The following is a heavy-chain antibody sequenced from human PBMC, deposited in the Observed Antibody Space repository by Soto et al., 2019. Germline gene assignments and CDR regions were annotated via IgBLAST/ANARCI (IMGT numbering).Heavy chain of an antibody. D-gene: IGHD3-9*01. V-gene: IGHV3-48*04. CDR2: ISSSSSTI. CDR1: GFTFSSYS. J-gene: IGHJ4*02. Sequence: GGSLRLSCAASGFTFSSYSMNWVRQAPGKGLERVSYISSSSSTIYYADSVKGRFTISRDNAKNSLYLQMNSLRAEDTAVYYCAREGSSELRYFDWLLYYLDYWGQGTLVTVSS. CDR3: AREGSSELRYFDWLLYYLDY.